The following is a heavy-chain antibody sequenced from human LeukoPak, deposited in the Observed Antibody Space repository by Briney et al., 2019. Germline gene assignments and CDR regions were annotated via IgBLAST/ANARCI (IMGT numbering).Heavy chain of an antibody. CDR2: INPSGGST. J-gene: IGHJ4*02. V-gene: IGHV1-46*01. Sequence: ASVKVSCKASGYTFTSYYMHWVRQAPGQGLEWMGIINPSGGSTSYAQKFQGRVTMTRDMSTSTVYMELSSLRSEDTAVYYCARETVKKGRAVAEYYFDYWGQGTLVTVSS. D-gene: IGHD6-19*01. CDR3: ARETVKKGRAVAEYYFDY. CDR1: GYTFTSYY.